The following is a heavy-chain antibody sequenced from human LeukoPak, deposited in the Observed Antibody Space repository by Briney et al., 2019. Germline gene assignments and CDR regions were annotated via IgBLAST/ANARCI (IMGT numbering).Heavy chain of an antibody. CDR1: GFSFGDYA. CDR3: AKPINYDILSGYYGN. CDR2: ISGSGGNT. Sequence: GGSLRLSCAASGFSFGDYAINWVHQAPGKGLEWVSAISGSGGNTYYADSVKGRFTISRDNSKNTVYLQMSSLRVEDTAVYYCAKPINYDILSGYYGNWGQGTLVTVSS. J-gene: IGHJ4*02. D-gene: IGHD3-9*01. V-gene: IGHV3-23*01.